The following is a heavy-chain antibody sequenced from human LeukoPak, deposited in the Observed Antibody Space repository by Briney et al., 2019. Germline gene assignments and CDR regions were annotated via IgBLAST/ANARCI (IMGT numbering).Heavy chain of an antibody. J-gene: IGHJ4*02. CDR1: GYTFTNYG. D-gene: IGHD1-26*01. CDR2: INTNSGNT. V-gene: IGHV1-18*01. Sequence: GASVKVSCKASGYTFTNYGITWVRQAPGQGLEYLGWINTNSGNTYYAQKLQDRVTMTTDKSTSTAYMELRSLRSDDTAVYYCARKIVGVYSYDYWGQGTLVTVSS. CDR3: ARKIVGVYSYDY.